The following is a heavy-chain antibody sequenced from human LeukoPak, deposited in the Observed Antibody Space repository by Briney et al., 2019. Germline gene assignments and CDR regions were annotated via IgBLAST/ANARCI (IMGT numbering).Heavy chain of an antibody. CDR2: INPKSGGT. V-gene: IGHV1-2*02. J-gene: IGHJ3*02. D-gene: IGHD1-1*01. CDR1: GYTFNGYY. Sequence: ASVKVSCKASGYTFNGYYLHWVRQAPGQGLEWMGWINPKSGGTKYGQKFQGRVTMTRDASISAAYMELSSLTSDDTAVYYCASLTDWTNAFDIWGQGTMVTVSS. CDR3: ASLTDWTNAFDI.